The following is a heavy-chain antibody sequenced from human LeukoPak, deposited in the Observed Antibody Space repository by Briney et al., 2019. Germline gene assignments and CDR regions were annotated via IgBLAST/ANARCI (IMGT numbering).Heavy chain of an antibody. Sequence: PGGSLRLSCAASGFTFSSYAMSWVRQAPGKGLEWVSAISGSGGSTYYADSVKGRFTIFRDNSKNTLYLQMNSLRAEDTAVYYCAKGIVGATAFDYWGQGTLVTVSS. CDR3: AKGIVGATAFDY. D-gene: IGHD1-26*01. J-gene: IGHJ4*02. CDR2: ISGSGGST. CDR1: GFTFSSYA. V-gene: IGHV3-23*01.